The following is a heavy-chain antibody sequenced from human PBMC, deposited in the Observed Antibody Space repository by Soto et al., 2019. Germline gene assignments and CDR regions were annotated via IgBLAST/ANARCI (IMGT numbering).Heavy chain of an antibody. CDR3: AREAFYYDSSGYLDY. D-gene: IGHD3-22*01. Sequence: PGGSLRLSCAASGFTFSSYAMHWVRQAPGKGLEWVAVISYDGSNKYYADSVNGRFTISRDNSKNTLYLQMNSLRAEDTAVYYCAREAFYYDSSGYLDYWGQGTLVTVSS. CDR1: GFTFSSYA. V-gene: IGHV3-30-3*01. J-gene: IGHJ4*02. CDR2: ISYDGSNK.